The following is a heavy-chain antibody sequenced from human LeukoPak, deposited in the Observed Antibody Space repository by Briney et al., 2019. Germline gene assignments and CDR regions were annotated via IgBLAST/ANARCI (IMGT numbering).Heavy chain of an antibody. CDR1: GFTFSSYG. J-gene: IGHJ4*02. D-gene: IGHD3-10*01. V-gene: IGHV3-33*01. Sequence: GRSLRLSCAASGFTFSSYGMHWVRQAPGEGLEWVAVIWYDGSNKYYADSVKGRFTISRDNSKNTLYLQMNSLRAEDTAVYYCARDHISGSGSYLDYWGQGTLVTVSS. CDR2: IWYDGSNK. CDR3: ARDHISGSGSYLDY.